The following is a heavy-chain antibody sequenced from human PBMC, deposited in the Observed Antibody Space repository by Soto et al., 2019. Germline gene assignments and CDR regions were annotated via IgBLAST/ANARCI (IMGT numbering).Heavy chain of an antibody. J-gene: IGHJ6*02. Sequence: QVQLVQSGAEVKKPGSSVKVSCKASGGTFNSYAISWVRQAPGQGLAWMGGVSPIFGTSNYAPKFQARVPISADESTSTAYMAKSSLRSEDTAVYYCESIRDGYTLHYGYGMDVWGQGTPVIVSS. CDR2: VSPIFGTS. D-gene: IGHD5-12*01. CDR3: ESIRDGYTLHYGYGMDV. V-gene: IGHV1-69*12. CDR1: GGTFNSYA.